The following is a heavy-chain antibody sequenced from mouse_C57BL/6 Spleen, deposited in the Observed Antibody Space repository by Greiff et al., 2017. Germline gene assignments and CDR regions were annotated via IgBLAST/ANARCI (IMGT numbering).Heavy chain of an antibody. CDR1: GYTFTSYW. J-gene: IGHJ3*01. D-gene: IGHD2-2*01. Sequence: QVQLQQPGAELVKPGASVKLSCKASGYTFTSYWMHWVKQRPGQGLEWIGMIHPNSGSTNYNEKFKSKATLTVDKSSSTAYMQLSSLTSEDSAVYYCASWGYLAWFAYWGQGTLVTVSA. V-gene: IGHV1-64*01. CDR3: ASWGYLAWFAY. CDR2: IHPNSGST.